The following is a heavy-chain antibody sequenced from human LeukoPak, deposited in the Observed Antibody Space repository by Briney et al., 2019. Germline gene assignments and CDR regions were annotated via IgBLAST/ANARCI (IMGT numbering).Heavy chain of an antibody. Sequence: GASVKVSCKASGYTFINNWMHWVRQAPGQGLEWMGWINPNSGGTNYAQKFQGRVTMTRDTSISTAYMELSRLRSDDTAVYYCARLSDYGDYERFDYWGQGTLVTVSS. D-gene: IGHD4-17*01. J-gene: IGHJ4*02. CDR1: GYTFINNW. V-gene: IGHV1-2*02. CDR3: ARLSDYGDYERFDY. CDR2: INPNSGGT.